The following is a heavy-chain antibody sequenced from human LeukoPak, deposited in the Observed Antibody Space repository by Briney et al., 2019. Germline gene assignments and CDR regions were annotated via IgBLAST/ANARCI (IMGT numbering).Heavy chain of an antibody. Sequence: PSETLSLTCIVSGGSISSSSYYWGWIRQPPGKGLEWIGSIYYSGSTYYNPSLKSRVTISVDTSKNQFSLKLSSVTAADAAVYYCARGRAAGDFDYWGQGTLVTVSP. V-gene: IGHV4-39*01. CDR3: ARGRAAGDFDY. CDR2: IYYSGST. J-gene: IGHJ4*02. D-gene: IGHD3-10*01. CDR1: GGSISSSSYY.